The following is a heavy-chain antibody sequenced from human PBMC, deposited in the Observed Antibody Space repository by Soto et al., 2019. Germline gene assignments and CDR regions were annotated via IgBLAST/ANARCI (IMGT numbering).Heavy chain of an antibody. D-gene: IGHD2-2*01. CDR2: IIPILGIA. CDR3: ARDHHCSSTSCQFGY. Sequence: QVQLVQSGAEVKKPGSSVKVSCKASGGTFSSYTISWVRQAPGQGLEWMGRIIPILGIANYAQKFQGRVTITADKSTSTAYMELSSLRSDDTAVYYCARDHHCSSTSCQFGYWGQGTLVTVSS. V-gene: IGHV1-69*08. J-gene: IGHJ4*02. CDR1: GGTFSSYT.